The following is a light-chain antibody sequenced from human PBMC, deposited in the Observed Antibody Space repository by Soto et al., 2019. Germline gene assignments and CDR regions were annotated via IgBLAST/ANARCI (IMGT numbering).Light chain of an antibody. J-gene: IGKJ4*01. CDR2: GAS. CDR3: QKYDTAPLT. Sequence: DIQVTQSPSSLSASLGDRVSITCRASRDISNYLAWYQQKPGQVPRLLISGASTLHSGVPSRFSGSGSGTDFTLTITSLQPEDIATYFCQKYDTAPLTVGGGTKVDSK. CDR1: RDISNY. V-gene: IGKV1-27*01.